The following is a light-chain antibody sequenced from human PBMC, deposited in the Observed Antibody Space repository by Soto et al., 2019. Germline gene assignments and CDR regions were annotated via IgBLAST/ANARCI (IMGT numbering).Light chain of an antibody. Sequence: IVMTQSPATLSVSPGERATLSCRASQTVNNNLAWYQQKPGQAPRLLIYAASTRATGVPARFSGSWSGKEFTLPISSLQSEDFAVYYCQQYNTWPPPSESVGPGTKVDVK. CDR2: AAS. V-gene: IGKV3D-15*01. CDR1: QTVNNN. J-gene: IGKJ3*01. CDR3: QQYNTWPPPSES.